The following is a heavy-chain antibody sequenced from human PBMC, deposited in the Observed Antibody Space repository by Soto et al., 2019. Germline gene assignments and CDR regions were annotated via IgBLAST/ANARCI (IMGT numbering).Heavy chain of an antibody. CDR2: ISSSSSFM. D-gene: IGHD3-16*02. CDR1: GFSFSSYT. Sequence: EVQLVESGGGLVKPGGSLRLSCEASGFSFSSYTMNWVRQAPGKGLGWVSPISSSSSFMHYADAVKGRFTISRDNAKNSLSLQVNSLRAVDTAVYYCDPGQGSGGVIVRGQGTLVTVSS. J-gene: IGHJ4*02. CDR3: DPGQGSGGVIV. V-gene: IGHV3-21*01.